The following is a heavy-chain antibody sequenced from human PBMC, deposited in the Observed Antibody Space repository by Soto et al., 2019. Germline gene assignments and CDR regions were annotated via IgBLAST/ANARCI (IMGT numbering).Heavy chain of an antibody. CDR3: ARSGGNWFDP. V-gene: IGHV4-59*01. CDR1: GGSISSYY. J-gene: IGHJ5*02. D-gene: IGHD3-10*01. Sequence: PSETLSLTCTVSGGSISSYYWIWIRQPPGKGLEWIGYIYYSGSTNYNPSLKSRVTISVDTSKNQFSLKLSSVTAADTAVYYCARSGGNWFDPWGQGTLVTVPQ. CDR2: IYYSGST.